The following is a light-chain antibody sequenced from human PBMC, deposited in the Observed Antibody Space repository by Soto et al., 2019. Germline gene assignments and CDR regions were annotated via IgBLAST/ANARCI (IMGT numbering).Light chain of an antibody. Sequence: DIQLTQSPSFLSASVGDRVTITCRASQGIGSDLAWYQQKPGKAPNLLIYAASTLQSGVPSRFSGSGSGTEFTLTISSLQPEDFATYHCQQVNSYPRTFGQGTKVEIK. J-gene: IGKJ1*01. V-gene: IGKV1-9*01. CDR3: QQVNSYPRT. CDR1: QGIGSD. CDR2: AAS.